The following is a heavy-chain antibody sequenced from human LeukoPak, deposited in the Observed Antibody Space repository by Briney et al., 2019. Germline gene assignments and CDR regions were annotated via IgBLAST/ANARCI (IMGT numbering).Heavy chain of an antibody. CDR2: FDPEDGET. CDR1: GYTLTELS. V-gene: IGHV1-24*01. J-gene: IGHJ4*02. D-gene: IGHD3-10*01. CDR3: ATATYYYGSGSSGFDY. Sequence: ASVKVSCKVSGYTLTELSMHWVRQSPGKGLEWMGGFDPEDGETIYAQKFQGRVTMTVDTSTDTAYMELSSLRSEDTAVYYCATATYYYGSGSSGFDYWGQGTLVTVSS.